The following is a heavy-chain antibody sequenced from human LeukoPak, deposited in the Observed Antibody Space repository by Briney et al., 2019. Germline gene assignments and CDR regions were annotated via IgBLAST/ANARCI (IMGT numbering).Heavy chain of an antibody. CDR2: IRYDGSNK. V-gene: IGHV3-30*02. CDR3: VRDQGGAVSY. D-gene: IGHD3-16*01. Sequence: GGSLRLSCAASGFTFSSYGMHWVRQAPGKGLEWVAFIRYDGSNKYYADSVKGRFIISRDNAKSSLFLQMNSLRAEDTSVYYCVRDQGGAVSYWGQGTLVTVSS. CDR1: GFTFSSYG. J-gene: IGHJ4*02.